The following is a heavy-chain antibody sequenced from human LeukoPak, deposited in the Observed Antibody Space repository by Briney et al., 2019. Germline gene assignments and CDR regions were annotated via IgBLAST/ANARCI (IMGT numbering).Heavy chain of an antibody. D-gene: IGHD4-17*01. CDR2: IKQDGSEK. CDR3: ARETTTVTTTFDY. J-gene: IGHJ4*02. Sequence: TGGSLRLSCAACGFTFSSYWMSWVRQAPGKGLEWVGNIKQDGSEKYYVDSVKGRFTISRDNAKNSLYLQMNSLRDEATAVYYCARETTTVTTTFDYWGQGTLVTVSS. CDR1: GFTFSSYW. V-gene: IGHV3-7*01.